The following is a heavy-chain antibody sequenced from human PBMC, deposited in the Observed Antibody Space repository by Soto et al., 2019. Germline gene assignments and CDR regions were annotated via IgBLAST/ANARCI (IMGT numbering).Heavy chain of an antibody. Sequence: XTLSLPCTVSGGSVSSYDWIWIRQSPGKGLEWIGYIYSSGSTNYIPSLRSRVTISVDKSKNQFSLRLNSVTAADTAVYFCARAGDFWSVRHWGQGTLGTVS. CDR2: IYSSGST. V-gene: IGHV4-59*02. J-gene: IGHJ1*01. CDR3: ARAGDFWSVRH. D-gene: IGHD3-3*01. CDR1: GGSVSSYD.